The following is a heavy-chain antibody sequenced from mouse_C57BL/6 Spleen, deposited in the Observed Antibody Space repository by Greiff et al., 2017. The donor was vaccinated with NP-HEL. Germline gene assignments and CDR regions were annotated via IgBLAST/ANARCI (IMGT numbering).Heavy chain of an antibody. J-gene: IGHJ2*01. CDR3: ARSGDCEGYYPCFDY. D-gene: IGHD2-3*01. CDR2: IHPNSGST. Sequence: QVQLQQSGAELVKPGASVKLSCKASGYTFTSYWMHWVKQRPGQGLEWIGMIHPNSGSTNYNEKFKSKATLTVDKSSSTAYMQLRSLTSEDSAVYDSARSGDCEGYYPCFDYGGKGTTLTVSS. CDR1: GYTFTSYW. V-gene: IGHV1-64*01.